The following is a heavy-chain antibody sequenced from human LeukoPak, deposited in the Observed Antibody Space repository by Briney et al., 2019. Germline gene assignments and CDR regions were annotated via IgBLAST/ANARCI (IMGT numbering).Heavy chain of an antibody. D-gene: IGHD3-9*01. CDR1: GGSISSSSDY. V-gene: IGHV4-39*01. J-gene: IGHJ4*02. CDR3: ARLGDLLTGYYFES. Sequence: SETLSLTCTVSGGSISSSSDYWGWIRQAPGKGLEWIGSIYYHENTYYNSSLKSRVTIFVDRSKNQFSLEVRSVTAADTAVYFCARLGDLLTGYYFESWGQGTLVIVSS. CDR2: IYYHENT.